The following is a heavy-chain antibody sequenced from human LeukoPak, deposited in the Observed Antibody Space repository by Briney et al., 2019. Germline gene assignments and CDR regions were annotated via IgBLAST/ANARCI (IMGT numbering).Heavy chain of an antibody. D-gene: IGHD6-13*01. V-gene: IGHV3-21*04. CDR3: AKEPHSSSWY. J-gene: IGHJ4*02. CDR2: ISSSSSYI. Sequence: GGSLRLSCAASGFTFSSYSMNWVRQGPGKGLEWVSSISSSSSYIYYADSVKGRFTISRDNSKNTLYLQMNSLRAEDTAVYYCAKEPHSSSWYWGQGTLVTVSS. CDR1: GFTFSSYS.